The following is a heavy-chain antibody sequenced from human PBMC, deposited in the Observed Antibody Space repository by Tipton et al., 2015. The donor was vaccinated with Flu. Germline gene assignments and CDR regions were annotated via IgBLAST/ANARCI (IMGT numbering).Heavy chain of an antibody. CDR2: IYSGSST. J-gene: IGHJ6*02. D-gene: IGHD4-17*01. CDR1: GFSVSSNS. V-gene: IGHV3-53*01. CDR3: ARAVGTVTDFYYGMDV. Sequence: SLRLSCAASGFSVSSNSMSWVRQAPGKGLEWVSVIYSGSSTYYADSVKGRFTISRDNSKNTLYLQMNSLRAEDTAVYYCARAVGTVTDFYYGMDVWGQGTTVTVSS.